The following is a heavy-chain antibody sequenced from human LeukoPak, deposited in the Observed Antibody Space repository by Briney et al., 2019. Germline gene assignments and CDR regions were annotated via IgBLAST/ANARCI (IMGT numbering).Heavy chain of an antibody. CDR3: GRDPRDSAYSPLDY. Sequence: TGGSLRLSCAASGFTFSSYAMSWVRQAPGKGLEWVSAISGSGGSTYYADSVKGRFTISRDNAKNSLYLQMNSLRVEDTAVYYCGRDPRDSAYSPLDYWGQGTLVTVSS. CDR2: ISGSGGST. D-gene: IGHD3-22*01. V-gene: IGHV3-23*01. J-gene: IGHJ4*02. CDR1: GFTFSSYA.